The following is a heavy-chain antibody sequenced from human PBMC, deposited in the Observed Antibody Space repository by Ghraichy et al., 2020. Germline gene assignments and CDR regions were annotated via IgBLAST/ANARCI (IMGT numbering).Heavy chain of an antibody. CDR1: GFTFSSYS. CDR2: ISSSSTI. J-gene: IGHJ4*02. Sequence: GESLNISCAASGFTFSSYSMNWVRQAPGKGLEWVSYISSSSTIYYADSVKGRFTISRDNAKSSLYLQMNSLRDEDTAVYYCARDRTLLHWGQGILVTVSS. D-gene: IGHD2-15*01. V-gene: IGHV3-48*02. CDR3: ARDRTLLH.